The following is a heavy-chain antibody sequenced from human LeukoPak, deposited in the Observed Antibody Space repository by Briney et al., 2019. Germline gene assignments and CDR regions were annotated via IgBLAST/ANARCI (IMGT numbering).Heavy chain of an antibody. Sequence: SETLSLTCTVSGGPISSGSYYWSWIRQPAGKGLEWIGRIYTSGSTNYNPSLKSRVTISVDTSKNQFSLKLSSVTAADTAVYYCARGIAARLVVNWFDPWGQGALVTVSS. J-gene: IGHJ5*02. D-gene: IGHD6-6*01. CDR1: GGPISSGSYY. CDR3: ARGIAARLVVNWFDP. CDR2: IYTSGST. V-gene: IGHV4-61*02.